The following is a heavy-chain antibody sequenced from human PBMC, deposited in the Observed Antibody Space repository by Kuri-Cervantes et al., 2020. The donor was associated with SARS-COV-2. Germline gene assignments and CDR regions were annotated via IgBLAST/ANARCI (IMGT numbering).Heavy chain of an antibody. CDR2: IKQDGSEK. V-gene: IGHV3-7*01. J-gene: IGHJ4*02. D-gene: IGHD1-26*01. CDR1: GFTFSSYW. Sequence: LSLTCAASGFTFSSYWMSWVRQAPGKGLEWVANIKQDGSEKYYVDSVKGRFTISRDNAKNSLYLQMNSLRAEDTAVYYCARDSLRGSGSSYYFDYWGQGTLVTVSS. CDR3: ARDSLRGSGSSYYFDY.